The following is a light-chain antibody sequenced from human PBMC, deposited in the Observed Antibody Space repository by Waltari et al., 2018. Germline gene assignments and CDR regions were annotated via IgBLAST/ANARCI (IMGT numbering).Light chain of an antibody. Sequence: TVVTQEPSLSVSPGGTVTLTCGLSSGSVSNSHYPSWYQQTPGQAPRMLIHSTNTPPPCAPDRFSGSVLGNKAALPITGAHSYYVSYYYCTVYMGIGIVLFGGGTRLTV. CDR2: STN. CDR1: SGSVSNSHY. CDR3: TVYMGIGIVL. J-gene: IGLJ2*01. V-gene: IGLV8-61*01.